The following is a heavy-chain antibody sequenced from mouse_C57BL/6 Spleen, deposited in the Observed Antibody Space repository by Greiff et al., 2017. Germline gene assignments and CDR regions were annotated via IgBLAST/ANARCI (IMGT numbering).Heavy chain of an antibody. Sequence: EVKLMESGEGLVKPGGSLKLSCAASGFTFSSYAMSWVRQTPEKRLEWVAYISSGGDYIYYADTVKGRFTISRDNARNTLYLQMSSLKSEDTAMYYCTRDPPYYGSSYYYAMDYWGQGTSVTVSS. CDR2: ISSGGDYI. CDR1: GFTFSSYA. V-gene: IGHV5-9-1*02. D-gene: IGHD1-1*01. J-gene: IGHJ4*01. CDR3: TRDPPYYGSSYYYAMDY.